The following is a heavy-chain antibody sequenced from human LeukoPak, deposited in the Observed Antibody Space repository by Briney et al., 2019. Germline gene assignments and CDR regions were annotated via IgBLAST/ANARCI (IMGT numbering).Heavy chain of an antibody. J-gene: IGHJ4*02. CDR1: AFIFSGHW. Sequence: GGSLRLSCEASAFIFSGHWLNWVRQTPGKGLEWVASIKEDGTETYYVDSVKGRFTISRDNAKNSLYLQMNSLRVEDTAVYYCAKEGRSLQTYWGQGTLVTVSS. CDR2: IKEDGTET. CDR3: AKEGRSLQTY. V-gene: IGHV3-7*03. D-gene: IGHD5-24*01.